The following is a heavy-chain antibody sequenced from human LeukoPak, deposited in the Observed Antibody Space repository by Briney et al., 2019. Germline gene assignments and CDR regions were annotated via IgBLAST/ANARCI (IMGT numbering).Heavy chain of an antibody. Sequence: PSETLSLTCTVSGGSISSSSYYWAWIRQPPVKGLDWIGSIHYSGTTYYNPSLKSRVTISVDTSKNQFSLKLSSVTAADTAVYYCARHTWKEMATITGAFDIWGQGTMVTVSS. CDR3: ARHTWKEMATITGAFDI. CDR2: IHYSGTT. J-gene: IGHJ3*02. V-gene: IGHV4-39*01. CDR1: GGSISSSSYY. D-gene: IGHD5-24*01.